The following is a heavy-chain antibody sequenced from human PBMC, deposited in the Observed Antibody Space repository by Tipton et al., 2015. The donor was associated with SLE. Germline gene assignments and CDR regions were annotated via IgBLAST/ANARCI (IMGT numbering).Heavy chain of an antibody. D-gene: IGHD1-7*01. CDR3: AITGTTEY. Sequence: TLSLTCAVYGGSFSGYYWSWIRQPPGKGLEWIGYIYYSGSTNYNPSLKSRVTISVDTSKNQFSLKLSSVTAADTAVYYCAITGTTEYWGQGTLVTVSS. CDR2: IYYSGST. J-gene: IGHJ4*02. V-gene: IGHV4-59*07. CDR1: GGSFSGYY.